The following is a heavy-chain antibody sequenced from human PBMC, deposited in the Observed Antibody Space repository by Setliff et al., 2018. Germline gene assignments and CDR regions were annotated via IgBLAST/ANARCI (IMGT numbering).Heavy chain of an antibody. CDR1: GGTFGSSA. D-gene: IGHD6-19*01. CDR3: ARDSSGWSGFSRLVGVYYYYMDV. J-gene: IGHJ6*03. Sequence: ASVKVSCKASGGTFGSSALSWVRQAPGQGLEWLGWINTNTGNPTYAQGFSGRFVFSLDTSVSTAYLQISSLKAEDTAVYYCARDSSGWSGFSRLVGVYYYYMDVCGKGTTVTVSS. V-gene: IGHV7-4-1*02. CDR2: INTNTGNP.